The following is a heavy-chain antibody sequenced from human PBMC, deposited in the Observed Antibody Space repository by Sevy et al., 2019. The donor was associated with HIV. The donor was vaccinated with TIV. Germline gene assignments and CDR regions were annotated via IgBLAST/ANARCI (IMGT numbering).Heavy chain of an antibody. V-gene: IGHV4-59*01. CDR3: ARGRPDYYYGMDV. CDR2: IYYTRST. J-gene: IGHJ6*02. Sequence: SETLSLTCNVSGDSISGYYWSWIRQPPGKGLEWIGYIYYTRSTNYNPSPKSRVTISKDTSKNQVFLKLSSVIVADTAVYYCARGRPDYYYGMDVWGQGTTVTVSS. CDR1: GDSISGYY.